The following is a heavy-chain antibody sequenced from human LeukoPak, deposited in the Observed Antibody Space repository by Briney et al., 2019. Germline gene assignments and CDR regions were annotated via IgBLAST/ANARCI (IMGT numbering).Heavy chain of an antibody. CDR2: IHHNGTR. V-gene: IGHV4-30-4*01. J-gene: IGHJ6*02. CDR1: GGSISSGDYY. D-gene: IGHD2-2*02. CDR3: AAAPILRGEGGEHYKYGMDV. Sequence: SQTLSLTCTVSGGSISSGDYYWSWIRQSPGKGLEWIGEIHHNGTRNYNPSLKSRVTISADTFKNHFSLIVTSLTAADTAVYYCAAAPILRGEGGEHYKYGMDVWGQGTTVIVSS.